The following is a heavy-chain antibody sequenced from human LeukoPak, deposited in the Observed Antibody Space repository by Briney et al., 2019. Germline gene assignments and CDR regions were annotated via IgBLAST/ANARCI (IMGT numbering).Heavy chain of an antibody. CDR2: ISSSSSYT. V-gene: IGHV3-11*06. D-gene: IGHD2-2*01. Sequence: GGSLRLSCAASGFTFSDYYMSWIRQAPGKGLEWVSYISSSSSYTNYADSVKGRFTISRDNAKNSLYLQMSSLRAEDTAVYYCARVQGYCSSTSCSLWDYWGQGTLVTVSS. CDR1: GFTFSDYY. J-gene: IGHJ4*02. CDR3: ARVQGYCSSTSCSLWDY.